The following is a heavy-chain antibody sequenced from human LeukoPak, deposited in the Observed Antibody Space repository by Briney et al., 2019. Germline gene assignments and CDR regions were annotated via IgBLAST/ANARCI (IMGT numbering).Heavy chain of an antibody. CDR3: ARVGGTMVRGVISWFDP. D-gene: IGHD3-10*01. Sequence: GASVKVSCKASGYTFTGYYMHWVRQAPGQGLEWMGWINPNSGGTNYAQKFQGRVTMTRDTSISTAYMELSRLRSDDTAVYYCARVGGTMVRGVISWFDPWGQGTLVTVSS. CDR1: GYTFTGYY. J-gene: IGHJ5*02. V-gene: IGHV1-2*02. CDR2: INPNSGGT.